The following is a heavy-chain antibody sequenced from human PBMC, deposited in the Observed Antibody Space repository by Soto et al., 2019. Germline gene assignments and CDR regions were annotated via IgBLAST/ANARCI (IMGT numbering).Heavy chain of an antibody. J-gene: IGHJ5*02. CDR2: IYYSGST. CDR1: GGSISSSSYY. V-gene: IGHV4-39*01. Sequence: PSETLSLTCTGSGGSISSSSYYWGWIRQPPGKGLEWIGSIYYSGSTYYNPSLKSRVTISVDTSKNQFSLKLSSVTAADTAVYYCARHQSHSSSYVDPWGQGTLVTVS. CDR3: ARHQSHSSSYVDP. D-gene: IGHD6-13*01.